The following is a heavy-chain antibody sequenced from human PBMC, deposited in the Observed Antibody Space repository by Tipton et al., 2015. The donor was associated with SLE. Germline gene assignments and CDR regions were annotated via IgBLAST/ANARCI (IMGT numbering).Heavy chain of an antibody. CDR2: VYTVGNT. CDR1: GGSITSGSYY. D-gene: IGHD3-3*01. V-gene: IGHV4-61*02. Sequence: TLSLTCTVSGGSITSGSYYWTWIRQPAGKGLEWIGRVYTVGNTNYNPSLESRVSMSVDTSKNQFSLKLSSVTAADTALYYCAGSPFYDFWRNSWGQGTLVSVSS. J-gene: IGHJ5*02. CDR3: AGSPFYDFWRNS.